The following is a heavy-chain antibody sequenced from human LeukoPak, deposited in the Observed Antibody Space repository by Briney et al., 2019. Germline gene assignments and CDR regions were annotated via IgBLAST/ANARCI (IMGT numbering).Heavy chain of an antibody. V-gene: IGHV1-2*06. D-gene: IGHD6-19*01. CDR1: GYTFTGYY. CDR2: INPNTGGT. J-gene: IGHJ4*02. CDR3: ARGVRQWLAFDY. Sequence: ASVKVSCKASGYTFTGYYLYWVRQAPGQGLELMGRINPNTGGTSYAQKFQGRVTLTRDTSISTAYMELSRLNSDDTAVYYCARGVRQWLAFDYWGQGTLVTVSS.